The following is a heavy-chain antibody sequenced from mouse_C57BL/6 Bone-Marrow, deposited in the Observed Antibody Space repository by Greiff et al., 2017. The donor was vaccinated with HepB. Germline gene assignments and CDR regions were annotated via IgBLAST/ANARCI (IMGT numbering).Heavy chain of an antibody. CDR1: GYSITSGYY. CDR3: ARDRGGYWYFDV. V-gene: IGHV3-6*01. Sequence: EVQLQQSGPGLVKPSQSLSLTCSVTGYSITSGYYWNWIRQFPGNKLEWMGYISYDGSNNYNPSLKNRISITRDTSKNQFFLKLNSVTTEDTATYYCARDRGGYWYFDVWGTGTTVTVSS. CDR2: ISYDGSN. J-gene: IGHJ1*03.